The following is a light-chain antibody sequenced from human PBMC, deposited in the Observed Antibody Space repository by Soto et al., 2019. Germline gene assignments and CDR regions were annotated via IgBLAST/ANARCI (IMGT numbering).Light chain of an antibody. V-gene: IGKV2-30*01. CDR3: VQASHWPYT. CDR2: KVS. CDR1: QSLVSGDGNTY. J-gene: IGKJ2*01. Sequence: DVVMTQSPLSLPVTLGQPASISCRSSQSLVSGDGNTYLNWFQQRPGQSPRRLIYKVSNRDSGVXDXXSSSVSGIDFTLKISRVEAEDVGIYFCVQASHWPYTFGQGTKLEIK.